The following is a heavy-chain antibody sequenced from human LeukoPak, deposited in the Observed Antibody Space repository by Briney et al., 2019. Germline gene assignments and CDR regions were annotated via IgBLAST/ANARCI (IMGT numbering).Heavy chain of an antibody. CDR1: GGTFNTYA. J-gene: IGHJ4*02. D-gene: IGHD5-24*01. CDR3: ARDRGDGYKLSYFDY. V-gene: IGHV1-69*13. Sequence: GASVKVSCKASGGTFNTYAISWVRQAPGQGLEWMGGIIPIFGTPNYAQKFQGRVTITADESTSTVYMELSSLRSEDTAVYYCARDRGDGYKLSYFDYWGQGTLVTVSS. CDR2: IIPIFGTP.